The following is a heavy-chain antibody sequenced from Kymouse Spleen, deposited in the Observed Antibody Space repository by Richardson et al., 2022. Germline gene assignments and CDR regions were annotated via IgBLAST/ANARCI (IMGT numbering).Heavy chain of an antibody. V-gene: IGHV5-51*01. CDR3: ARHMITGTTDYYYYGMDV. Sequence: EVQLVQSGAEVKKPGESLKISCKGSGYSFTSYWIGWVRQMPGKGLEWMGIIYPGDSDTRYSPSFQGQVTISADKSISTAYLQWSSLKASDTAMYYCARHMITGTTDYYYYGMDVWGQGTTVTVSS. J-gene: IGHJ6*02. D-gene: IGHD1-7*01. CDR1: GYSFTSYW. CDR2: IYPGDSDT.